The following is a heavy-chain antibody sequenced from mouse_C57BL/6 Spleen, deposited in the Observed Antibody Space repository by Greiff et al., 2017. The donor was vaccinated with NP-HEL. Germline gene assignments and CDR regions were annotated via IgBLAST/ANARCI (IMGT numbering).Heavy chain of an antibody. CDR2: ISSGSSTI. Sequence: EVQGVESGGGLVKPGGSLKLSCAASGFTFSDYGMHWVRQAPEKGLEWVAYISSGSSTIYYADTVKGRFTISRDNAKNTLFLQMTSLRSEDTAMYYCTRNYGSSYWFAYWGQGTLVTVSA. CDR3: TRNYGSSYWFAY. D-gene: IGHD1-1*01. J-gene: IGHJ3*01. V-gene: IGHV5-17*01. CDR1: GFTFSDYG.